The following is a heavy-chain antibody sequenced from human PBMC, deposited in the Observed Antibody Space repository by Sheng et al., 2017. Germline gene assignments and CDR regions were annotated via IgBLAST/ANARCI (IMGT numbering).Heavy chain of an antibody. Sequence: QVQLQESGPGLVKPSQTLSLTCTVSGGSISSGSYYWSWIRQPAGKGLEWIGRIYTSGSTNYNPSLKSRVTISVDTSKNQFSLKLSSVTAADTAVYYCAGRGSSGWYGYWGQGNPGHRLL. D-gene: IGHD6-19*01. J-gene: IGHJ4*02. CDR3: AGRGSSGWYGY. CDR1: GGSISSGSYY. CDR2: IYTSGST. V-gene: IGHV4-61*02.